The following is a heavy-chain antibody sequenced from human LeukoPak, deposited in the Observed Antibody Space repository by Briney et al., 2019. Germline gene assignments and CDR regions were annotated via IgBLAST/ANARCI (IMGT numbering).Heavy chain of an antibody. D-gene: IGHD3-9*01. Sequence: SETLSLTCTVSGGSISSYYWSWIRQPAGKGLEWIGRIYTSGSTNYNPSLKSRVTMSVDTSKNQFSLKLSSVTAADTAVYYCARDPVYDILTGYHRYYYYMDVWGKGTTVTVSS. CDR1: GGSISSYY. CDR2: IYTSGST. V-gene: IGHV4-4*07. J-gene: IGHJ6*03. CDR3: ARDPVYDILTGYHRYYYYMDV.